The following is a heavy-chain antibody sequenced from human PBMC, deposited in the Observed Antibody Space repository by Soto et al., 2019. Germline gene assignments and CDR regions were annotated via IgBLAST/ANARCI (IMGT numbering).Heavy chain of an antibody. CDR2: ISGSGGST. CDR1: GFTFSSYA. D-gene: IGHD5-18*01. Sequence: GGSLRLSCAASGFTFSSYAMSWVRQAPGKGLEWVSAISGSGGSTYYADSVKGRFTISRDNSKNTLYLQMNRLRAADTAVYYCAPATAMDYFDYWGQGTLVTVSS. J-gene: IGHJ4*02. V-gene: IGHV3-23*01. CDR3: APATAMDYFDY.